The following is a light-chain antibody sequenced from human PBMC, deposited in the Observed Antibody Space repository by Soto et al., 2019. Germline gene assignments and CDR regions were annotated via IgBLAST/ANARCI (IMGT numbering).Light chain of an antibody. Sequence: EIVLTQSPATLSLSPGERATLSCRASQSVSSYLAWYQQKPGQAPRLLISDVSNRATGIPARFSGSGSGTDFTLTISSLEPEDCAVYYCQQRSNWQLTFGGGTKVEIK. CDR2: DVS. CDR3: QQRSNWQLT. V-gene: IGKV3-11*01. CDR1: QSVSSY. J-gene: IGKJ4*01.